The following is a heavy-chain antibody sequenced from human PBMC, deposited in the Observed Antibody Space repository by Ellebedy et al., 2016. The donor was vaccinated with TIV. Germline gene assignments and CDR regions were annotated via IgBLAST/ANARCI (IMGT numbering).Heavy chain of an antibody. J-gene: IGHJ4*02. CDR1: GYSFTGYY. CDR2: SNPDNGVT. D-gene: IGHD4-11*01. V-gene: IGHV1-2*02. CDR3: VRDLTNPVTGDY. Sequence: AASVKVSCKTSGYSFTGYYIHWVRQAPGQGPEGVGWSNPDNGVTVYEQKLQGRVTITGDTSISTVYMELSSLRSDDTAIYYCVRDLTNPVTGDYWGQGTLVFVSS.